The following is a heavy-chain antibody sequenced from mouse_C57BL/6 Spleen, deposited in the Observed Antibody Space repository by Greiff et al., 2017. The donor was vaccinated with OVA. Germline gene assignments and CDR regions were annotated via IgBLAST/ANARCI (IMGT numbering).Heavy chain of an antibody. Sequence: QVQLQQPGAELVKPGASVKLSCKASGYTFTSYWMHWVKQRPGQGLEWIGMIHPNSGSTNYNEKFKSKATLTVDKSSSTAYMQLSRLTSEDSAVYDCARGGGYYDAMDYWGQGTSVTVSS. V-gene: IGHV1-64*01. CDR2: IHPNSGST. CDR3: ARGGGYYDAMDY. CDR1: GYTFTSYW. J-gene: IGHJ4*01.